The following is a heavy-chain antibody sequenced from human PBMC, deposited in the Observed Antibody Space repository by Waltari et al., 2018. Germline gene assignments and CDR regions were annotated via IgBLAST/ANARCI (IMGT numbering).Heavy chain of an antibody. CDR1: GYSFINYE. V-gene: IGHV1-8*02. CDR3: ARGRDVFANFDYNWFDP. D-gene: IGHD3-3*01. Sequence: QVQLVQSGAEVLRPGASVTVSCQASGYSFINYEINWVRQAAGQGLEWMGLVKPNSGDTAYAQRFQGRITMTLETSISTAYMELSNLRSDDTAVLYCARGRDVFANFDYNWFDPWGQGTLVTVSS. J-gene: IGHJ5*02. CDR2: VKPNSGDT.